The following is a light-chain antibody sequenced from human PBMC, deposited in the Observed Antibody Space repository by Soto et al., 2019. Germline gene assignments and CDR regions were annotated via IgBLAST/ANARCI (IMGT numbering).Light chain of an antibody. CDR1: QSVNSNY. Sequence: SGLSQSHGTLSLSAGESSALSCISSQSVNSNYLAWYQQKPGQAPRLLIYGASSRATGIPDRFSGSGSGTDFILTISRLEPDDFAVYYCQQYGRSPRTFGQRTNVDI. J-gene: IGKJ1*01. CDR3: QQYGRSPRT. CDR2: GAS. V-gene: IGKV3-20*01.